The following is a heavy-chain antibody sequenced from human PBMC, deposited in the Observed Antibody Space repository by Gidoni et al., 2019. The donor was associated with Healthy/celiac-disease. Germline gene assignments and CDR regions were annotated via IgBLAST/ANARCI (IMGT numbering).Heavy chain of an antibody. D-gene: IGHD6-6*01. V-gene: IGHV4-31*03. CDR2: IYYSGST. CDR3: ARVGRSSSSRYYYYGMDV. CDR1: AGSLSSGGYY. Sequence: QVQLLESGPGLEMPSQTLSLTCPVSAGSLSSGGYYWSWIRQHPGKALEWPGYIYYSGSTYYNPSLKSRVTISVDTAKNQFSLKLSSVTAADTAVYYCARVGRSSSSRYYYYGMDVWGQGTTVTVSS. J-gene: IGHJ6*02.